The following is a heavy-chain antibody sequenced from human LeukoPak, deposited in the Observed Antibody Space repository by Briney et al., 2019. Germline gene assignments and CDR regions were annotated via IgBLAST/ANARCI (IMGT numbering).Heavy chain of an antibody. CDR3: ARDDNWNDKPFDL. CDR2: ISTSSSHI. Sequence: PRGALRLSCTASGFTFSFYMMNWVRHAPGKGRGRVSSISTSSSHIYYADSLKGRFTVSRDNAKSSLYLQMNNLRAEDTAVYYCARDDNWNDKPFDLWGQGTLVTVSS. CDR1: GFTFSFYM. J-gene: IGHJ4*02. D-gene: IGHD1-20*01. V-gene: IGHV3-21*01.